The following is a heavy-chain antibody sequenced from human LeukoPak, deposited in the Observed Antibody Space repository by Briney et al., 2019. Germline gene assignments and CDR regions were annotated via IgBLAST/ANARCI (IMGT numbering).Heavy chain of an antibody. J-gene: IGHJ4*02. CDR2: ISSGSSAI. CDR1: GFTFSSYW. Sequence: PGGSLRLSCAASGFTFSSYWMTWVRQAPGKGLEWVSIISSGSSAIFSADALKGRFTISRDNAKNSLYLQMNSLRAEDTAVYYCARAGFTFSDYFGSFFDYWGQGTLVTVSS. CDR3: ARAGFTFSDYFGSFFDY. V-gene: IGHV3-21*06. D-gene: IGHD3-10*01.